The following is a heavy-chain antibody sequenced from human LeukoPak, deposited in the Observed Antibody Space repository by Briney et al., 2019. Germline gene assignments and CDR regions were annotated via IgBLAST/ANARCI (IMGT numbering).Heavy chain of an antibody. Sequence: PGGSLRLSCAASGFTFSIYTMNWVRQAPGKGLEWVSAISGSGGSTYYADSVKGRFTISRDNSKNTLYLQMNSLRAEDTAVYYCAKVYCSSTSCYETYYFDYWGQGTLVTVSS. CDR2: ISGSGGST. CDR3: AKVYCSSTSCYETYYFDY. V-gene: IGHV3-23*01. D-gene: IGHD2-2*01. J-gene: IGHJ4*02. CDR1: GFTFSIYT.